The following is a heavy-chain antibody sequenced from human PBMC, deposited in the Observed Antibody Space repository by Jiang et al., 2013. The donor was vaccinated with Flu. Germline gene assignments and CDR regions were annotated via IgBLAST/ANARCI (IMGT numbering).Heavy chain of an antibody. CDR3: AQRMYGAYETFDI. D-gene: IGHD2-8*01. J-gene: IGHJ3*02. CDR2: K. Sequence: KRYNPSLKTRLTITRDTSKNQVVLTMTNMDPVDTATYYCAQRMYGAYETFDIWGQGTMVTVSS. V-gene: IGHV2-5*01.